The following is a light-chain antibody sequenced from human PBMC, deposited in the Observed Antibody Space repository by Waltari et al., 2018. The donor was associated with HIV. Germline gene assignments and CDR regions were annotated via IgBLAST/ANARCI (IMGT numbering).Light chain of an antibody. CDR2: LGS. V-gene: IGKV2-28*01. CDR1: QSLLQSNGYNY. J-gene: IGKJ1*01. Sequence: EIVMIQPPLSLPVTPGEPASISCRSSQSLLQSNGYNYLDWYLQKPGQSPQLLIYLGSNRASGVPDRFSGSGSGTDFTLTISRVEAEDVGIYYCMQAVQTPPTFGQGTRVEIK. CDR3: MQAVQTPPT.